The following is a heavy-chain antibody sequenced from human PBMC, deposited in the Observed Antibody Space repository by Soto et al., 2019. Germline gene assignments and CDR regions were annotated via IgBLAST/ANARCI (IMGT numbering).Heavy chain of an antibody. CDR1: GGTFSSYA. CDR2: IIPIFGTA. Sequence: ASVKVSCKASGGTFSSYAISWVQQAPGQGLEWMGGIIPIFGTANYAQKFQGRVTITADESTSTAYMELSSLRSEDTAVYYCARDSIGASIAVAGIDAFDIWGQGTMVTVSS. J-gene: IGHJ3*02. D-gene: IGHD6-19*01. CDR3: ARDSIGASIAVAGIDAFDI. V-gene: IGHV1-69*13.